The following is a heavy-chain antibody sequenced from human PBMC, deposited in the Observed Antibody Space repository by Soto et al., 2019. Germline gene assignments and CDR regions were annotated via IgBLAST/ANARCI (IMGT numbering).Heavy chain of an antibody. D-gene: IGHD6-13*01. CDR2: VYYSGST. Sequence: QVQLQESGPGLVKPSETLSLTCTVSGGSISNYYWSWIRQPPGKGLEWIAYVYYSGSTNYNPSLKGRVTISVDTSKNQFSLKLSSVTAADTAVYYCARIGLYSGFDYWGQGTLVTVSS. J-gene: IGHJ4*02. CDR3: ARIGLYSGFDY. CDR1: GGSISNYY. V-gene: IGHV4-59*01.